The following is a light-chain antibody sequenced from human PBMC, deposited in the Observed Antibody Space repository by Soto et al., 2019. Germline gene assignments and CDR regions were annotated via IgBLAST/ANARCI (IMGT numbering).Light chain of an antibody. CDR2: DVS. V-gene: IGLV2-14*01. CDR1: SSDIGDYNY. CDR3: SSYTGSSTVV. J-gene: IGLJ2*01. Sequence: QSVLTQPASVSGSPGQSIAISCTGSSSDIGDYNYVSWYQQHPGKAPKLMIYDVSNRPSGVSNRFSGSMSGNTASLTISGLQPEDEADYYCSSYTGSSTVVFGGGTQLTVL.